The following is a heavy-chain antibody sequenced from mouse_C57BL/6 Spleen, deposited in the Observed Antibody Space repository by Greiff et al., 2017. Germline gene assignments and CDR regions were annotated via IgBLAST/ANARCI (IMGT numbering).Heavy chain of an antibody. CDR1: GFNIKDDY. Sequence: EVQLQESGAELVRPGASVKLSCTASGFNIKDDYMHWVKQRPEQGLEWIGWIDPENGDTEYASKFQGKATITADTSSNTAYLQLSSLTSEYTAVYYCTAIYDGYYKEYFDYWGQGTTLTVSS. J-gene: IGHJ2*01. CDR3: TAIYDGYYKEYFDY. CDR2: IDPENGDT. V-gene: IGHV14-4*01. D-gene: IGHD2-3*01.